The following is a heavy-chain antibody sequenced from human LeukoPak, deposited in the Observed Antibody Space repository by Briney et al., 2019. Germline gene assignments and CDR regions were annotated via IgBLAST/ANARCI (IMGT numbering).Heavy chain of an antibody. Sequence: GGSLRLSCSLFGLTLGDYAMSWFRQAPGKGLEWVGFIRGKPFGGTKEYAVTVKGRITISRDDSKNIVYPQLNSLRTEDTAMYYCALGNNKYVQNWFDPWGRGTLVTVSS. D-gene: IGHD1-26*01. CDR3: ALGNNKYVQNWFDP. V-gene: IGHV3-49*03. CDR2: IRGKPFGGTK. J-gene: IGHJ5*02. CDR1: GLTLGDYA.